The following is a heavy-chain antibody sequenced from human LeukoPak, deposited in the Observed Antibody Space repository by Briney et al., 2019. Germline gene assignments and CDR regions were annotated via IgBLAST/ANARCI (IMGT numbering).Heavy chain of an antibody. D-gene: IGHD1-26*01. CDR1: GYTFTSYY. CDR3: ARYSIVGATSDKHFDY. J-gene: IGHJ4*02. Sequence: SVKVSCKASGYTFTSYYMHWVRQAPGQGLEWMGGIIPIFGTANYAQKFQGRVTITADESTSTAYMELSSLRSEDTAVYYCARYSIVGATSDKHFDYWGQGTLVTVSS. CDR2: IIPIFGTA. V-gene: IGHV1-69*13.